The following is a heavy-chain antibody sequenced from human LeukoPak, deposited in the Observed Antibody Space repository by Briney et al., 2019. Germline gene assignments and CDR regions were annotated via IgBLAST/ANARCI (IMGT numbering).Heavy chain of an antibody. Sequence: SESLSLTCAVSGASISSSHWWSWVRQPPGKGLELIGEIYHSGSTNYNPSLKSRVTMSVDKSKNHFSLNVSSVTAADTAVYYCARAYTVWTDYQPRYYYGMDVWGQGTTVTVSS. CDR2: IYHSGST. D-gene: IGHD2-2*01. V-gene: IGHV4-4*02. CDR3: ARAYTVWTDYQPRYYYGMDV. J-gene: IGHJ6*02. CDR1: GASISSSHW.